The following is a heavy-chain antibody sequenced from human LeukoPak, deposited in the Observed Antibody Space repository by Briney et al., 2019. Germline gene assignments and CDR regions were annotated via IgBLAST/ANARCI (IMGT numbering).Heavy chain of an antibody. CDR3: ARWRGRQSEFDY. V-gene: IGHV3-7*01. J-gene: IGHJ4*01. CDR2: IKEDESDE. CDR1: GFTFSSYW. D-gene: IGHD1-1*01. Sequence: GPLRLSCEASGFTFSSYWMSWVRQAPGKGLEWVAHIKEDESDEYYVDSVRGRFTASRDNAKNSVNLQMNSLRVEDTAVYYCARWRGRQSEFDYWGQGTLVTVSS.